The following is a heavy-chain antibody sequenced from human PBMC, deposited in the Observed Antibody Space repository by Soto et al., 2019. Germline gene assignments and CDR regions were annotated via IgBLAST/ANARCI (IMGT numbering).Heavy chain of an antibody. V-gene: IGHV4-59*01. CDR2: MYYSGST. CDR1: GGYISGYY. CDR3: ANFKGYSSGWFDY. D-gene: IGHD6-19*01. Sequence: SETLSLTCTVSGGYISGYYWSWLRQPPGKGLEWIGYMYYSGSTKSNPSLKNRVTISLDTTKNQFSLKVTSVTAADRAVYYCANFKGYSSGWFDYWSEGTLVTVCS. J-gene: IGHJ4*02.